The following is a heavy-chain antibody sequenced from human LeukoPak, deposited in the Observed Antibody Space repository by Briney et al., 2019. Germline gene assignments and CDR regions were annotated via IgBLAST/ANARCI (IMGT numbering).Heavy chain of an antibody. V-gene: IGHV3-74*01. CDR3: ARGSPSPRGDY. D-gene: IGHD3-10*01. CDR1: GFPFSSYW. J-gene: IGHJ4*02. Sequence: GGSLRLSCAASGFPFSSYWMHWVRPAPGKGLVWVSRINSDGSSTSYADSVKGRFTISRDNAKNTLYLQMNSLRAEDTAVYYCARGSPSPRGDYWGQGTLVTVSS. CDR2: INSDGSST.